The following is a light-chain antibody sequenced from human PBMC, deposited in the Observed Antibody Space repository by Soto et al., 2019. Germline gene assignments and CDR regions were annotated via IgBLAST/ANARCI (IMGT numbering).Light chain of an antibody. CDR1: QSVSNY. J-gene: IGKJ1*01. CDR3: QQRSNWPPTWT. Sequence: EIVLTQSPATLSLSPGERATLSSRASQSVSNYLAWYQQKPGQAPRLLIYDASNRATGIPARFSGSGSGTDFTLTISSLEPEDFAVYYCQQRSNWPPTWTFGQGTKVEI. CDR2: DAS. V-gene: IGKV3-11*01.